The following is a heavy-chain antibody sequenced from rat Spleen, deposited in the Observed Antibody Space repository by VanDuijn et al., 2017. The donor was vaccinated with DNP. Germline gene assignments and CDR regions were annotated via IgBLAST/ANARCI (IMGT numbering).Heavy chain of an antibody. J-gene: IGHJ4*01. CDR1: GFTFSDYN. D-gene: IGHD4-3*01. CDR2: IVTSGGRT. CDR3: STQRSGYVMDA. V-gene: IGHV5S10*01. Sequence: EVQLVESGGGLVQPGRSLKLSCAASGFTFSDYNMAWVRQAPKKGLEWVAAIVTSGGRTYYRDSVKGRFTISRDNAKTTLYLQMDSLRSEDTATYYCSTQRSGYVMDAWGQGSSVTVSS.